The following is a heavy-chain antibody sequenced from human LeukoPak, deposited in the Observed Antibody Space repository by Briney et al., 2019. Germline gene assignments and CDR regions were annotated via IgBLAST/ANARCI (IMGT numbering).Heavy chain of an antibody. CDR1: GGTFSSYA. CDR2: IIPIFGTA. Sequence: SEKVSCKASGGTFSSYAISWVRQAPGQGLEWMGGIIPIFGTANYAQKFQGRVTITADESTSTAYMELSSLRSEDTAVYYCARHERWLQPFDYWGQGTLVTVSS. V-gene: IGHV1-69*13. CDR3: ARHERWLQPFDY. J-gene: IGHJ4*02. D-gene: IGHD5-24*01.